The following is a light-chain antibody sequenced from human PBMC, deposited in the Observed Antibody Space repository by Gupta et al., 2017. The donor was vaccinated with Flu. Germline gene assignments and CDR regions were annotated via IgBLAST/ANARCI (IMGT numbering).Light chain of an antibody. CDR1: QSINFY. CDR3: LHYYTYPQT. CDR2: NAS. J-gene: IGKJ1*01. V-gene: IGKV1-5*03. Sequence: DVQMTPSPSTLSASVGDRVTITCRASQSINFYLAWYQQKPGKAPNLLIYNASTLQSGVPSRFSGSGSGTEFTLTISSLQPDDFATYYCLHYYTYPQTFGQGTKVEI.